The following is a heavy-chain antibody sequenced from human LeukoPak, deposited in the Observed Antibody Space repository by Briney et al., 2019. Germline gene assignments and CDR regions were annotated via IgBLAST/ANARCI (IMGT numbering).Heavy chain of an antibody. Sequence: ASVKVSCKASGYTFTSYYMHWVRQAPGQGLEWMGIINPSGGSTSYAQKFQGRVTMTRDTSTSTVYMELSSLRSEDTAVYYCARVSTYYDSSGYYYGGIDYWGQGTLVTVSS. CDR1: GYTFTSYY. D-gene: IGHD3-22*01. J-gene: IGHJ4*02. V-gene: IGHV1-46*01. CDR2: INPSGGST. CDR3: ARVSTYYDSSGYYYGGIDY.